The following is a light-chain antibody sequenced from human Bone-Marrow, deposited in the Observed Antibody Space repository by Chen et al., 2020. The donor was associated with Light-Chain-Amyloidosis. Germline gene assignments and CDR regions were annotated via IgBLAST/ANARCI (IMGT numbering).Light chain of an antibody. CDR2: AVT. CDR1: GSDLGGDNH. J-gene: IGLJ1*01. V-gene: IGLV2-14*01. CDR3: SSYTITNTLV. Sequence: QSARTRPPDVSASPAPSITISCTRTGSDLGGDNHVSLYQQHQDKAPKLMIYAVTPRPSWVPDRFSGSKSENTASLTISGPQAEDEADYFCSSYTITNTLVFGSGTRVTVL.